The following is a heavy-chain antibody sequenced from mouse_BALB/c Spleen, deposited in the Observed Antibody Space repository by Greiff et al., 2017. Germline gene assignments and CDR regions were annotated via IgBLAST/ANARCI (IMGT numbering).Heavy chain of an antibody. CDR1: GFNIKDTY. CDR3: ARGYGFAY. D-gene: IGHD2-10*02. J-gene: IGHJ3*01. V-gene: IGHV14-3*02. CDR2: IDPANGNT. Sequence: EVQLQQSGAELVKPGASVKLSCTASGFNIKDTYMHWVKQRPEQGLEWIGRIDPANGNTKYDPKFQGKATITADTSSNTAYLQLSSLTSEDTSVYYCARGYGFAYWGQGTLVTVSA.